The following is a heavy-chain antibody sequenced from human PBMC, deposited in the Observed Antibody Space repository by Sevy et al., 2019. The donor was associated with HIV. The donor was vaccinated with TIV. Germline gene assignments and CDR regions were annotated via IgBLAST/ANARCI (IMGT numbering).Heavy chain of an antibody. CDR2: ISWNSGSI. CDR1: GLTFDDYA. V-gene: IGHV3-9*01. Sequence: GGSLRLSCAASGLTFDDYAMHWVRQAPGKGLEWVSGISWNSGSIGYADSVKGRFTISRDNAKNSLYLQMNSLRAEDTALYYCAKDIGQHSSSSYGMDVWGQGTTVTVSS. CDR3: AKDIGQHSSSSYGMDV. D-gene: IGHD6-13*01. J-gene: IGHJ6*02.